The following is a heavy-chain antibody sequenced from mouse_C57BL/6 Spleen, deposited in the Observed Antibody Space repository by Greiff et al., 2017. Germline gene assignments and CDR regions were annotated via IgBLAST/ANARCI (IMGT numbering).Heavy chain of an antibody. J-gene: IGHJ2*01. CDR3: ARGDNWEKGYYVDY. V-gene: IGHV1-64*01. Sequence: QVQLQQPGAELVKPGASVKLSCKASGYTFTSYWMHWVKQRPGQGLEWIGMIHPNSGSTNYNEKFKSKATLTVDKSSSTAYMQLSSLTSEDSAVYYCARGDNWEKGYYVDYWGQGTTLTVSS. CDR1: GYTFTSYW. D-gene: IGHD4-1*01. CDR2: IHPNSGST.